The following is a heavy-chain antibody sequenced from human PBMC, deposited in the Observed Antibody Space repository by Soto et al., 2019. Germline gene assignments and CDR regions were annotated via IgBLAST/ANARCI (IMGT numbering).Heavy chain of an antibody. D-gene: IGHD5-18*01. Sequence: PGGSLRLSCAASGFTFSSYYMSWARQPPGKGLEWVANIKQDGSEKYYVDSVKGRFTISRDNAKNSLYLQMNSLRAEDTAVYYCARDGYSAGFDIWGQGTMVTVSS. V-gene: IGHV3-7*01. CDR1: GFTFSSYY. CDR2: IKQDGSEK. J-gene: IGHJ3*02. CDR3: ARDGYSAGFDI.